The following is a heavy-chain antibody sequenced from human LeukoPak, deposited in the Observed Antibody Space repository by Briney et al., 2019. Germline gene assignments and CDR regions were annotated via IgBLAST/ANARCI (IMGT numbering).Heavy chain of an antibody. J-gene: IGHJ6*03. V-gene: IGHV3-48*04. CDR3: ARWGDYHDYYYYMDV. CDR2: ISSSGSTI. D-gene: IGHD4-17*01. Sequence: GGSLRLSCAASGFTFSNYWMHWVRQAPGKGLEWVSYISSSGSTIYYADSVKGRFTISRDNAKNTLYLQMNSLRAEDTAVYYCARWGDYHDYYYYMDVWGKGTTVTVSS. CDR1: GFTFSNYW.